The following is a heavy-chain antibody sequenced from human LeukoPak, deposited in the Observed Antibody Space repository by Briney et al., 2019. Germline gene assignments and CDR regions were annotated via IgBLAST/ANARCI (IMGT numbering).Heavy chain of an antibody. CDR3: ARGQGTVTTH. D-gene: IGHD4-17*01. CDR2: INHSGSA. J-gene: IGHJ4*02. Sequence: PSETLSLTCTVSGGSFSGYYCTWIRQPPGKGLEWIGEINHSGSANYNPSLKSRVTISLDTSRNQFSLKLSSVTAADTAVYYCARGQGTVTTHWGQGTLVTVSS. CDR1: GGSFSGYY. V-gene: IGHV4-34*01.